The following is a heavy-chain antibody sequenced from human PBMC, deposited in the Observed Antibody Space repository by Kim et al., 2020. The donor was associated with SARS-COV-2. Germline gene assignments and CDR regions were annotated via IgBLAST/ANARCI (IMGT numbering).Heavy chain of an antibody. J-gene: IGHJ4*02. Sequence: GGSLRLSCAASGFTFSSYAMSWVRQAPGKGLEWVSAISGSGGSTYYADSVKGRFTISRDNSKNTLYLQMNSLRAEDTAVYYCAKGRDPYGPVTTAPDYWGQGTLVTVSS. CDR3: AKGRDPYGPVTTAPDY. CDR2: ISGSGGST. CDR1: GFTFSSYA. V-gene: IGHV3-23*01. D-gene: IGHD4-17*01.